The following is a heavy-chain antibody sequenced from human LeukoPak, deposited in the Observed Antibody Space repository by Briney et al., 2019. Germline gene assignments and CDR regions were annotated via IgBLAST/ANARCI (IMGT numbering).Heavy chain of an antibody. CDR2: ISSGSTYI. D-gene: IGHD4-17*01. V-gene: IGHV3-21*01. CDR1: GFTFSTYS. CDR3: ARDLGYGDYAVNYYFDY. Sequence: PGGSLRLSCAASGFTFSTYSMNWVRQAPGKGLEWVSSISSGSTYIYSADSVKGRFTISRDNAKNSLYLQMNSLRAEDTAVYYCARDLGYGDYAVNYYFDYWGQGTLVTVSS. J-gene: IGHJ4*02.